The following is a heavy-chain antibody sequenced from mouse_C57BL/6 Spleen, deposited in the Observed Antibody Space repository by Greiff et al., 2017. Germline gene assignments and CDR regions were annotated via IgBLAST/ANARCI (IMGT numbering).Heavy chain of an antibody. V-gene: IGHV1-62-2*01. CDR2: FYPGSGSI. J-gene: IGHJ2*01. CDR3: ARHEETDDGYYPFDY. D-gene: IGHD2-3*01. CDR1: GYTFTEYT. Sequence: VQRVESGAELVKPGASVKLSCKASGYTFTEYTIHWVKQRSGQGLEWIGWFYPGSGSIKYNEKFKDKATLTADKSSSTVYMELSRLTSEDSAVYFCARHEETDDGYYPFDYWGQGTTLTVSS.